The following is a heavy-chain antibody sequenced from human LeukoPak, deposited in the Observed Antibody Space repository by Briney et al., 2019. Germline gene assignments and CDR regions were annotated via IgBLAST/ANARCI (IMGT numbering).Heavy chain of an antibody. J-gene: IGHJ5*02. D-gene: IGHD3-3*01. CDR2: MNPNSGNT. CDR1: GYTFTSYD. CDR3: ARGLRSIITIFGVVTHNWFDP. V-gene: IGHV1-8*01. Sequence: ASVKVSCKASGYTFTSYDINWVRQATGQGLEWMGWMNPNSGNTGYAQKFQGRVTMTGNTSISTAYMELSSLRSEDTAVYYCARGLRSIITIFGVVTHNWFDPWGQGTLVTVSS.